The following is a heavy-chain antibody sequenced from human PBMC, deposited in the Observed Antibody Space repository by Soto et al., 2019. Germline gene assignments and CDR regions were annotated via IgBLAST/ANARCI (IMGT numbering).Heavy chain of an antibody. V-gene: IGHV5-51*01. CDR3: ARRAGSRSFYYCFMDV. Sequence: PGESLKISCKGSGYSFTSYWIGWVRQMPGKGLEWMGIIYPGDSDTRYSPSFQGQVTISADKSISTAYLQWSSLKASDTAMYYCARRAGSRSFYYCFMDVWGKGSTVTVSS. D-gene: IGHD6-19*01. CDR1: GYSFTSYW. J-gene: IGHJ6*03. CDR2: IYPGDSDT.